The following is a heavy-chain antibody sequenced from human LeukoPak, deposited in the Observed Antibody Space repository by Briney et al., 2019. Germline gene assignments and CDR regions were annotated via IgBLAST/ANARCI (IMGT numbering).Heavy chain of an antibody. J-gene: IGHJ6*02. CDR3: ARDISAAYGMDV. V-gene: IGHV3-11*01. Sequence: GGSLGLSCAASGFTFSDYYMSWIRPAPGKGLEWVSYISSSGSTIYYADSVKGRFTISRDNAKNSLYLQMNSLRAEDTAVYYCARDISAAYGMDVWGQGTTVTVSS. CDR2: ISSSGSTI. CDR1: GFTFSDYY.